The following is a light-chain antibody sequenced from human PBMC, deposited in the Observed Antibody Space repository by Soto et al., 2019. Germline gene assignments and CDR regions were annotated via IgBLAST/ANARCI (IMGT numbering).Light chain of an antibody. CDR3: SSYTSSSTS. J-gene: IGLJ2*01. V-gene: IGLV2-14*01. CDR2: DVS. CDR1: SSDVGNYNY. Sequence: QSALTQPASVSGSPGQSITISCTGPSSDVGNYNYVSWYQQHPGKAPKLMIYDVSNRPSGVSNRFSGSKSGNTASLTISGLQAEDEADYYCSSYTSSSTSFGGRTKVTVL.